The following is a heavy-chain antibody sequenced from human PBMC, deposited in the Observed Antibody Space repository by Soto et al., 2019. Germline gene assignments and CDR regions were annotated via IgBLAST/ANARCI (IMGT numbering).Heavy chain of an antibody. V-gene: IGHV3-23*01. D-gene: IGHD6-13*01. CDR2: ISGSGGST. CDR1: GFTFSSYA. Sequence: PGVSLSLSCAASGFTFSSYAMSWVRQAPGKGLEWVSAISGSGGSTYYADSVKGRFTISRDNSKNTLFLQMNGLRAEDTAVYYCAKVTKRAAAGRYEYYKYGMDVWGQGTTVTVSS. J-gene: IGHJ6*02. CDR3: AKVTKRAAAGRYEYYKYGMDV.